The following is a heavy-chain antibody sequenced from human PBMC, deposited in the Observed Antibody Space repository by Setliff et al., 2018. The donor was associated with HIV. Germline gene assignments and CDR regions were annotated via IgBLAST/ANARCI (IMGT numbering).Heavy chain of an antibody. CDR2: IYYSGST. CDR1: GGSISSSSYY. V-gene: IGHV4-39*07. Sequence: LSLTCTVSGGSISSSSYYWGWIRQPPGEGLEWIGSIYYSGSTYYNPSLKSRVTISVDTSKNQFSLKLSSVTAADTAVYYCARDRWNHGIIIAVADWFDPWGQGTLVTVTS. CDR3: ARDRWNHGIIIAVADWFDP. J-gene: IGHJ5*02. D-gene: IGHD6-19*01.